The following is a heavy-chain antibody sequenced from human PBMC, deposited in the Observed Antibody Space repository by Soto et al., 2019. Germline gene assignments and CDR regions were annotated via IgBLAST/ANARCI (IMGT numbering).Heavy chain of an antibody. J-gene: IGHJ6*02. CDR3: ACGDYDFWSGPGGGMDV. V-gene: IGHV1-69*12. CDR2: IIPIFGTA. D-gene: IGHD3-3*01. Sequence: QVQLVQSGAEVKKPGSSVKVSCKASGGTFSSYAISWVRQAPGQGLEWMGGIIPIFGTANYAQKFQGRVTITADESTSTAYMELSSLRSEDTSVYYCACGDYDFWSGPGGGMDVWGQGTTVTVSS. CDR1: GGTFSSYA.